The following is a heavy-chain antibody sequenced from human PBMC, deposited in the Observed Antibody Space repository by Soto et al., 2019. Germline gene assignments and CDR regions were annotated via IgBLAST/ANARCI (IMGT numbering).Heavy chain of an antibody. V-gene: IGHV3-48*01. CDR2: ISSVSKNI. CDR1: EFTFSTYA. J-gene: IGHJ6*03. D-gene: IGHD3-10*01. CDR3: ARDQSRGQVFYYYMDV. Sequence: EVQLVESGGGLVQPGGSLRLSCAASEFTFSTYAMNWVRQAPGKGLEWVPYISSVSKNIRYADSVKGRFTISRDNAKNSLYLQMNSLRAEDTAVYYCARDQSRGQVFYYYMDVWGKGTTVTVSS.